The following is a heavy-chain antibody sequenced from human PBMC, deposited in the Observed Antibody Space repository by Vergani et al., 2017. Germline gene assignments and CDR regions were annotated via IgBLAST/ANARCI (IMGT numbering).Heavy chain of an antibody. CDR1: GYTFTNYY. V-gene: IGHV1-46*03. CDR2: INPSGGST. J-gene: IGHJ4*02. Sequence: QVLLVQSGAEVKKPGASVRVSCKTSGYTFTNYYIHWVRQAPGQGLEWMGIINPSGGSTNCAHQFQGRLTMTRDTSTSTVYMDLSNLRSEDTAVYYCARPHGDILPPDPRRLDYRVQGTLVAVSS. CDR3: ARPHGDILPPDPRRLDY.